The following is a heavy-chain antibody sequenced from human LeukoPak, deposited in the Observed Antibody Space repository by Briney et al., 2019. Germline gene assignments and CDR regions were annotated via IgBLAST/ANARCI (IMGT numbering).Heavy chain of an antibody. CDR2: INPNSGGK. CDR3: AREEQWLVRGYGMDV. V-gene: IGHV1-2*02. D-gene: IGHD6-19*01. Sequence: ASVKVSCKASGYIFTGYYMHWVRQAAGQGLEWMGWINPNSGGKTYAQKFQGRVTMTRDTSISKAYMELSRLRSDDTAVYYCAREEQWLVRGYGMDVWGQGTTVTVSS. J-gene: IGHJ6*02. CDR1: GYIFTGYY.